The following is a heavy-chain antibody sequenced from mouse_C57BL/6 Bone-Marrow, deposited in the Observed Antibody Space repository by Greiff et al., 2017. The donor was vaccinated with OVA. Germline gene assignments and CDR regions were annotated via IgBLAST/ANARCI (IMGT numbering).Heavy chain of an antibody. CDR3: ARGGYYYGSSYC. CDR1: GYTFTSYW. CDR2: IDPSDSYT. Sequence: VQLQQPGAELVKPGASVKLSCKASGYTFTSYWMQWVKQRPGQGLEWIGEIDPSDSYTNYNQKFKGKATLTGDTSSSTAYMQLSSLTSEDSAVYYCARGGYYYGSSYCWGQGTTLTVSS. D-gene: IGHD1-1*01. V-gene: IGHV1-50*01. J-gene: IGHJ2*01.